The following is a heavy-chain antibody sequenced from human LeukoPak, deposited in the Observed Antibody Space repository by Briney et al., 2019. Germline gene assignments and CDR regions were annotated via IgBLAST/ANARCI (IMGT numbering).Heavy chain of an antibody. CDR2: IYHSGST. Sequence: SETLSLTCAVYGGSFSGYYWSWIRQPPGKGLEWIGEIYHSGSTNYNPSLKSRVTISVDKSKNQFSLKLSSVTAADTAVYYCARSRWVVPAAMAYYYYYGMDVWGQGTTVTVSS. J-gene: IGHJ6*02. CDR3: ARSRWVVPAAMAYYYYYGMDV. CDR1: GGSFSGYY. D-gene: IGHD2-2*01. V-gene: IGHV4-34*01.